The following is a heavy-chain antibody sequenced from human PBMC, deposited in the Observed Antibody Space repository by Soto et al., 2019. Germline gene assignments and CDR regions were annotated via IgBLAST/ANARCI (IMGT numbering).Heavy chain of an antibody. J-gene: IGHJ4*02. V-gene: IGHV4-4*02. D-gene: IGHD1-7*01. CDR3: ASRDPGTSVDY. CDR2: IYRTGST. CDR1: GGSFTSNNW. Sequence: ASETLSLTCAVSGGSFTSNNWWTWVRQPPGQGLEWIGEIYRTGSTNYNPSLKSRVTVSLDKSENQFSLKVTSLTAADTAVYYCASRDPGTSVDYWGQGTLVTVSS.